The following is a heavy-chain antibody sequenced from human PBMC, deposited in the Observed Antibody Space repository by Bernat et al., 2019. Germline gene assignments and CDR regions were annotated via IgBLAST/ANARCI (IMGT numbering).Heavy chain of an antibody. CDR3: ARDFPLMYSSSSSDHYYGMDV. CDR1: GYTFTSYD. CDR2: MNPNSGNT. Sequence: QVQLVQSGAEVKKPGASVKVSCKASGYTFTSYDINWVRQATGQGLEWMGWMNPNSGNTGYAQKFQGRVTMTRNTSISTAYMELSSLRSEDTAVYYCARDFPLMYSSSSSDHYYGMDVWGQGTTVTVSS. D-gene: IGHD6-6*01. V-gene: IGHV1-8*01. J-gene: IGHJ6*02.